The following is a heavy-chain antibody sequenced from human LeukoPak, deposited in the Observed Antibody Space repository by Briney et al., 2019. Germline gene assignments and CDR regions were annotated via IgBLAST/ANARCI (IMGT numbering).Heavy chain of an antibody. CDR1: GYTFTSYY. J-gene: IGHJ4*02. CDR2: INPSGGNT. CDR3: ARDHRITMVRGVSYFDY. V-gene: IGHV1-46*03. Sequence: ASVKVSCKASGYTFTSYYMHWVRQAPGQGLEWMGIINPSGGNTSYAQKFQGRVTMTRDTSTSTVYMELSSLRSEDTAVYYCARDHRITMVRGVSYFDYWGQGTLVTVSS. D-gene: IGHD3-10*01.